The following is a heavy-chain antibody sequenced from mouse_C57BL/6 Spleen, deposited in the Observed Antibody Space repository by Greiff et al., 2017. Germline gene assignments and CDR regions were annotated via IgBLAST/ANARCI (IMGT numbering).Heavy chain of an antibody. J-gene: IGHJ4*01. CDR1: GFTFSDYG. CDR2: ISSGSSTI. CDR3: ARPEYYYAMDY. V-gene: IGHV5-17*01. Sequence: DVKLVESGGGLVKPGGSLKLSCAASGFTFSDYGMHWVRQAPEKGLEWVAYISSGSSTIYYADTVKGRFTISRDNAKNTLFLQMTSLRSEDTAMYYCARPEYYYAMDYWGQGTSVTVSS.